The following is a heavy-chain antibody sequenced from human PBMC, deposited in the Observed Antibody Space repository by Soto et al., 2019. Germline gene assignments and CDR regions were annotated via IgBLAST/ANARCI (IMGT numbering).Heavy chain of an antibody. D-gene: IGHD3-3*01. CDR3: ARGGGVGVAGSAAFDM. J-gene: IGHJ3*02. CDR1: GYPVTAYY. Sequence: QLHLVQSGAVVKKPGASVTVSCSASGYPVTAYYMHWVRQAPGRGLEWMGGINPATGAAKYTQTIQGRVTLDRDTFTDTVFMELRGLTSEDPAVFYCARGGGVGVAGSAAFDMWGQGTLVTVSS. V-gene: IGHV1-2*02. CDR2: INPATGAA.